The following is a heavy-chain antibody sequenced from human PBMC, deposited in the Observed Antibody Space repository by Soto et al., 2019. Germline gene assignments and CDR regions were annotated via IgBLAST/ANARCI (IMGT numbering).Heavy chain of an antibody. J-gene: IGHJ5*02. CDR1: GYTFTSYG. Sequence: ASVKVSCKASGYTFTSYGISWVRQAPGQGLEWMGWISAYNGNTNYAQKLQGRVTMTTDTSTSTAYMELRSLRSDDTAVYYCARDLVVGPQETRFDPWGQGTLVTVSS. V-gene: IGHV1-18*01. CDR2: ISAYNGNT. CDR3: ARDLVVGPQETRFDP. D-gene: IGHD1-26*01.